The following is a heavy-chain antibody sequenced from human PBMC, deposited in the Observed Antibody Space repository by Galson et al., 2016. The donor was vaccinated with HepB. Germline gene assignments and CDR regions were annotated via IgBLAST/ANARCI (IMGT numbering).Heavy chain of an antibody. D-gene: IGHD3-9*01. J-gene: IGHJ4*02. CDR3: TTDYDILIT. V-gene: IGHV3-15*01. Sequence: SLRLSCAASGFTLSNAGMSWVRQAPGKGLEWVGRIKSKTTGGTTDYAAPVKGRFTISRDDSKPTLYLQMNSLKTEDTAVYYCTTDYDILITWGQGTLVTVSS. CDR2: IKSKTTGGTT. CDR1: GFTLSNAG.